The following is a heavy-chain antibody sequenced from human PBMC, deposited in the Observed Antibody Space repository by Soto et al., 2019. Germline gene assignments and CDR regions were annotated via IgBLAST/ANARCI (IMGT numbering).Heavy chain of an antibody. CDR2: ISSSGSTI. CDR1: GFTFSSYE. D-gene: IGHD6-19*01. Sequence: GGSLRLSCAASGFTFSSYEMNWVRQAPGKGLEWVSYISSSGSTIYYADSVKGRFTISRDNAKNSLYLQMNSLRAEDTAVYYCARAATWGYSSGFYYFDYWGQGTLVTVS. CDR3: ARAATWGYSSGFYYFDY. J-gene: IGHJ4*02. V-gene: IGHV3-48*03.